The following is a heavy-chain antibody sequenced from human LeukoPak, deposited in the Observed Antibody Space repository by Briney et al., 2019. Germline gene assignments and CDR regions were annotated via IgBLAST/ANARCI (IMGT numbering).Heavy chain of an antibody. CDR3: ARVLDCGGDCYTFDY. J-gene: IGHJ4*02. Sequence: ASVKVSCKASGYTFASYGISWVRQAPGQGLEWMGWISAYNGNTNYAQNLQGRVTMTTDTSTSTAYMELRSLRSDDTAVYYCARVLDCGGDCYTFDYWGQGTLVTVSS. V-gene: IGHV1-18*01. CDR2: ISAYNGNT. CDR1: GYTFASYG. D-gene: IGHD2-21*01.